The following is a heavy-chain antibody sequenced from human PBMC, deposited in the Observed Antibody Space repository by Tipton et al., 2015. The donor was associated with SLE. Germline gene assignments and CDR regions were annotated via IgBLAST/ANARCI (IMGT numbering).Heavy chain of an antibody. CDR1: GGSMSSFY. D-gene: IGHD4-11*01. Sequence: TLSLTCTVSGGSMSSFYWTWIRQPAGKGLEGIGHIYTSGSTNYNPSLKSRVTISLDTSKNQLSLQLSSVTAADTAVYYCARYTVGTMEDPWGQGILVTVSS. CDR3: ARYTVGTMEDP. J-gene: IGHJ5*02. CDR2: IYTSGST. V-gene: IGHV4-4*07.